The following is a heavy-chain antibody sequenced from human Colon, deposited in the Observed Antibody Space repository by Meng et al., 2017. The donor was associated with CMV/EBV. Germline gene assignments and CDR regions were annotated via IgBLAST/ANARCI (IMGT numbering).Heavy chain of an antibody. V-gene: IGHV3-23*01. Sequence: CVASGFSFSHYAVSWVRQAPGRGLEWVSSISSNGDSTYYAESVKGRFIVSRDNSKNTLYLQVNGLRAEDTAVYYCATLKWLNYYFEYWGQGTLVTVSS. D-gene: IGHD5-24*01. CDR3: ATLKWLNYYFEY. CDR2: ISSNGDST. J-gene: IGHJ4*02. CDR1: GFSFSHYA.